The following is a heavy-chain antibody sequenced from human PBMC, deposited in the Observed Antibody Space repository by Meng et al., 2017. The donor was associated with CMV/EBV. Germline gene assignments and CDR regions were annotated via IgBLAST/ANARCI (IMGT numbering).Heavy chain of an antibody. Sequence: GESLKISCAASGFTFSSYWMHWVRQAPGKGLVWVSRINSDGSSTSYADSVKGRFIIPRDNAKNTLYLQMNSLRAEDTAVYYCAREVRDSSSWGYGMDVWGQGTTVTVSS. D-gene: IGHD6-13*01. V-gene: IGHV3-74*01. CDR2: INSDGSST. CDR3: AREVRDSSSWGYGMDV. J-gene: IGHJ6*02. CDR1: GFTFSSYW.